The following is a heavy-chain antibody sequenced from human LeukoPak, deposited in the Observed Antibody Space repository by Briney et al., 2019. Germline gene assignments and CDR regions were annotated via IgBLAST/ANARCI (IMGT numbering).Heavy chain of an antibody. Sequence: SVKVSCKASGGTFSSYAISWVRQAPGQGLEWMGGIIPIFGTANYAQKFQGRVTITTDESTSTAYMELSSLRSEDTAVYYCASLMVRGIVMGYYMDVWGKGTTVTVSS. V-gene: IGHV1-69*05. J-gene: IGHJ6*03. CDR2: IIPIFGTA. CDR1: GGTFSSYA. D-gene: IGHD3-10*01. CDR3: ASLMVRGIVMGYYMDV.